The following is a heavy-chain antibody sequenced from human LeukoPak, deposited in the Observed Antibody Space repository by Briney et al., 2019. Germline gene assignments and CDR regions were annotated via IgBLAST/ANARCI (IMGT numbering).Heavy chain of an antibody. J-gene: IGHJ4*02. V-gene: IGHV3-53*01. CDR2: IFFGGTT. CDR1: GFTVSGNY. D-gene: IGHD4-23*01. CDR3: ARGSNSAFDY. Sequence: PGGSLRLSCAASGFTVSGNYMSWVRQAPGKGLEWVSLIFFGGTTYYADSVRGRFTISRDNSKNTLYLQMNSLRAEDTAVYYCARGSNSAFDYWGQGTLVTVSS.